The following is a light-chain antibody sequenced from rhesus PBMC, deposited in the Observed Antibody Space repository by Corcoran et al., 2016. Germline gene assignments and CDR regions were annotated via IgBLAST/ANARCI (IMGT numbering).Light chain of an antibody. CDR1: ENVNNY. CDR3: QHNYVTPYS. CDR2: KAS. V-gene: IGKV1-74*01. J-gene: IGKJ2*01. Sequence: DIQMTQSPSSLSASVGDRVTITCRASENVNNYLNWYQQKPGKAPKLLIYKASTLQSGVPSRFSGSGSVTEYTFTSSSLQSEDVATYYCQHNYVTPYSFGQGTKVEIK.